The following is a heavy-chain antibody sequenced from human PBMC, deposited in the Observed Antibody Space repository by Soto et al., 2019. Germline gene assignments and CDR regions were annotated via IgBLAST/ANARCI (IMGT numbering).Heavy chain of an antibody. V-gene: IGHV4-31*03. CDR2: IYYSGST. D-gene: IGHD2-15*01. Sequence: QVQLQESGPGLVKPSQTLSLTCTVSDDSISSGGYYWSWIRPHPGKGLEWIGYIYYSGSTYYTPSLKSRVTISLDTSKNQFSLELSSVTAADTAVYFCARGVVVAVTSGVVDSWGQGTLVTVSS. CDR3: ARGVVVAVTSGVVDS. J-gene: IGHJ4*02. CDR1: DDSISSGGYY.